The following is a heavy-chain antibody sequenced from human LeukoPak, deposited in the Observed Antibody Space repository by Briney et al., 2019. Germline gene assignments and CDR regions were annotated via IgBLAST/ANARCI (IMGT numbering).Heavy chain of an antibody. CDR2: IYYSGST. CDR3: ARVLRYFDWLPIDY. V-gene: IGHV4-39*07. J-gene: IGHJ4*02. D-gene: IGHD3-9*01. Sequence: SETLSLTCSVSGGSISSSNYYWGWIRQPPGKGLEWIGSIYYSGSTNYNPSLKSRVTISVDKSKNQFSLKLSSVTAADTAVYYCARVLRYFDWLPIDYWGQGTLVTVSS. CDR1: GGSISSSNYY.